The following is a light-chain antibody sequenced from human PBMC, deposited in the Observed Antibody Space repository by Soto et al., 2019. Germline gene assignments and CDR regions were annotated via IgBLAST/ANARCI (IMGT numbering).Light chain of an antibody. Sequence: EIVMTQSPATLSVSPGERATLSCMASQSVSSNLAWYQHKPGQAPRLLIYGASTRATGIPSRFGGSGSGTEFTITIRSLQSEDFGVYYCQQYSNWPPLTFGGGTKVEIK. CDR2: GAS. V-gene: IGKV3-15*01. J-gene: IGKJ4*01. CDR1: QSVSSN. CDR3: QQYSNWPPLT.